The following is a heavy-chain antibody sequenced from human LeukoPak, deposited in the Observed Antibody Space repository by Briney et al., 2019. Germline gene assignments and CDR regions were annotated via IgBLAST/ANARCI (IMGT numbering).Heavy chain of an antibody. CDR1: GGSISSYY. CDR3: VRAGDYGDYVGWFDP. J-gene: IGHJ5*02. D-gene: IGHD4-17*01. V-gene: IGHV4-4*07. Sequence: SETLSLTCTVSGGSISSYYWSWIRQPAGKGLEWIGRIHTNGSTNYNPSRKSRLTMSVDTSKNQFSLKLNSVTAADTAVYYCVRAGDYGDYVGWFDPWGQGTLVTVSS. CDR2: IHTNGST.